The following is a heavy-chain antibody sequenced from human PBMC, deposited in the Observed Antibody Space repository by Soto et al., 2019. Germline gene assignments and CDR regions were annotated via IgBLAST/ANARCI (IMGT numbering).Heavy chain of an antibody. J-gene: IGHJ4*02. V-gene: IGHV1-69*13. CDR1: GGTFSSYA. Sequence: GAPVKVSCKASGGTFSSYAISWVRQAPGQGLEWMGGIIPIFGTANYAQKFQGRVTITADESTSTAYMELSSLRSEDTAVYYCARVFYDSSGYYFDYGGQCNLVTLAS. D-gene: IGHD3-22*01. CDR2: IIPIFGTA. CDR3: ARVFYDSSGYYFDY.